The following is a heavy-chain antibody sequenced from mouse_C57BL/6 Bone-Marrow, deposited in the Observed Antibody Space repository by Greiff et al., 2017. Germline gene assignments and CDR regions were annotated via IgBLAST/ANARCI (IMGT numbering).Heavy chain of an antibody. V-gene: IGHV1-18*01. J-gene: IGHJ3*01. D-gene: IGHD2-2*01. CDR3: ARGGIYYGYPWFAY. CDR2: INPNNGGT. Sequence: DVQLQESGPELVKPGASVKIPCKASGYTFTDYNMDWVKQSHGKSLEWIGDINPNNGGTIYNQKFKGKATLTVDKSSSTAYMELRSLTSEDTAVYYCARGGIYYGYPWFAYWGQGTLVTVSA. CDR1: GYTFTDYN.